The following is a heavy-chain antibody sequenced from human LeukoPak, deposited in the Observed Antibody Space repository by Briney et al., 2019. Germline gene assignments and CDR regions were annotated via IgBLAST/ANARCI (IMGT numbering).Heavy chain of an antibody. J-gene: IGHJ4*02. CDR1: GFTFSSYT. Sequence: GGSLRLSCAASGFTFSSYTMNWVRQAPRKGLEWVSYISSSSSTIYYADSLKGRFTISRDIAKNSLYLEMNSLRAEDTAVYYCSRGAARMVEMGTIISFEYWGQGTLVTVSS. CDR3: SRGAARMVEMGTIISFEY. V-gene: IGHV3-48*01. D-gene: IGHD5-24*01. CDR2: ISSSSSTI.